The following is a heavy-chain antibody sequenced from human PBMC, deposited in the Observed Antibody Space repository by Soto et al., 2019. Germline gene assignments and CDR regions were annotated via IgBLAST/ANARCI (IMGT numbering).Heavy chain of an antibody. CDR2: INPNSGGT. J-gene: IGHJ6*02. CDR3: ARDSYYDFWSGYLRDYYYYHRMDV. D-gene: IGHD3-3*01. Sequence: ASVKVSCKASGYTFTGYYMHWVRQAPGQGLEWMGWINPNSGGTNCAQKFQGRVTMTRDTSISTAYMELSRLRSDDTAVYYCARDSYYDFWSGYLRDYYYYHRMDVWGQGTTVTVSS. V-gene: IGHV1-2*02. CDR1: GYTFTGYY.